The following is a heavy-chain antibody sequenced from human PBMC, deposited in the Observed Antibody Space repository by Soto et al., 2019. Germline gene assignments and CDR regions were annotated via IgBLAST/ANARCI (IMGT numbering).Heavy chain of an antibody. V-gene: IGHV4-31*03. J-gene: IGHJ2*01. D-gene: IGHD4-17*01. CDR2: IYYSGST. CDR3: TRERWDYGDPKWYFDL. Sequence: SETLSLTCTVSGGSISSGGFYWSWIRQHPGKGLEWIGYIYYSGSTYYNPSLKSRVTISLDTSKNEFFLKVTSVTAADTAVYYCTRERWDYGDPKWYFDLWGRGTLVTVSS. CDR1: GGSISSGGFY.